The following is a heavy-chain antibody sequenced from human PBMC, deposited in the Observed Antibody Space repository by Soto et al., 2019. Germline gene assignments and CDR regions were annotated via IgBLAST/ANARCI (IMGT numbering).Heavy chain of an antibody. J-gene: IGHJ6*02. CDR3: ARPDDFWTTKYYYYGMDV. CDR2: INHSGST. CDR1: GESFSGYY. Sequence: PSETLSLTCAVYGESFSGYYWSWIRQPPGKGLEWIGEINHSGSTNYNPSLKSRVTISVDTSKNQFSLELSSLRSEDTAVYYCARPDDFWTTKYYYYGMDVWGQGTTVTSP. D-gene: IGHD3-3*01. V-gene: IGHV4-34*01.